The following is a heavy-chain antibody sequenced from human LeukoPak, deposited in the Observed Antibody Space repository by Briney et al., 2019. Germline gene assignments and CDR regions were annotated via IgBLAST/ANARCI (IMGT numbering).Heavy chain of an antibody. CDR1: GYTFTSYF. CDR3: ARGPGDLGDY. V-gene: IGHV1-46*01. D-gene: IGHD3-16*01. J-gene: IGHJ4*02. CDR2: VNPRGGSP. Sequence: ASVKVSCKASGYTFTSYFIHWVRQAPGQGLEWMGLVNPRGGSPNYEQKFQGRSTMTRKMSTSPVFLEPDSLRSHDQAVYYLARGPGDLGDYWGQGSLVTVYS.